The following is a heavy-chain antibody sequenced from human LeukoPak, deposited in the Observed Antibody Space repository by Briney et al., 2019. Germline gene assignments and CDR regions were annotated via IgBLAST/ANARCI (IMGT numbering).Heavy chain of an antibody. V-gene: IGHV3-74*03. J-gene: IGHJ3*02. CDR1: GFIFSTYW. CDR2: INSDGSST. D-gene: IGHD7-27*01. CDR3: TRATSGAFDI. Sequence: GGSLRLSCAASGFIFSTYWMHWVRQAPGKGLVWVSRINSDGSSTKYADSVKGRFTISRDNAKNTLYLQMNSLSAEGTAVYYCTRATSGAFDIWGQGTMVTVSS.